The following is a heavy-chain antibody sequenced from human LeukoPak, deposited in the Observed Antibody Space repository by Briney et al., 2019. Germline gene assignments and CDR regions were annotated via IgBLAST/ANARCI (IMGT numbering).Heavy chain of an antibody. CDR1: GFAFSSYG. CDR2: ISYDGSNK. Sequence: GGSLRLSCAASGFAFSSYGMHWVRQAPGKGLEWVAVISYDGSNKYYADSVKGRFTISRDNSKNTLYLQMNSLRAEDTAVYYCAIIPRGYCSSTSCPSYYGMDVCGKETTVTVSS. V-gene: IGHV3-30*03. CDR3: AIIPRGYCSSTSCPSYYGMDV. D-gene: IGHD2-2*01. J-gene: IGHJ6*04.